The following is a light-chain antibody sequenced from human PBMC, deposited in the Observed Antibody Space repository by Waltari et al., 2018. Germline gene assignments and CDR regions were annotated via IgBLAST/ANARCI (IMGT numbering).Light chain of an antibody. CDR2: NNN. J-gene: IGLJ2*01. CDR1: SSNIGGNT. Sequence: QSVLTQPPSASGTPGQRVTISCSGSSSNIGGNTVNWYQQLPGAAPKLLIYNNNQRPSGVPDRFSGSKSGTSASLAISSLQSEDEAHYYCAAWDDSLNAVVVGGGTKLTVL. V-gene: IGLV1-44*01. CDR3: AAWDDSLNAVV.